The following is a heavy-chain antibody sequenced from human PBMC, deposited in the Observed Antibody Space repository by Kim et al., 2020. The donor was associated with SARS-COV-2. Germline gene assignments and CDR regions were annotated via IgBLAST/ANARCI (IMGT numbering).Heavy chain of an antibody. CDR3: ARDPGESSGFYYFDY. CDR1: GGSISSYY. Sequence: SETLSLTCTVSGGSISSYYWSWIPQPPGKGLEWIGYFYYTGSTHYKSSLNSRLTISVDTSKNQFSLRLSSVTAADTAVYYCARDPGESSGFYYFDYWGQGTLVTVSS. J-gene: IGHJ4*02. D-gene: IGHD3-22*01. V-gene: IGHV4-59*01. CDR2: FYYTGST.